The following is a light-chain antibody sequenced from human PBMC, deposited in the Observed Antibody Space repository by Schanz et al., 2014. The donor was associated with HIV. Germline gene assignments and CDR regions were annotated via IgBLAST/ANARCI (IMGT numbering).Light chain of an antibody. V-gene: IGLV2-14*03. J-gene: IGLJ3*02. CDR2: DVS. Sequence: QSVLTQPASVSGTPGQSITISCTGSSSDVGGYNYVSWYQQHPDKAPKLMIYDVSDRPSGVSNGFSGSNSGNTASLTISGIQADDEADYYCSSYTSSSTWVFGGGTKVTVL. CDR1: SSDVGGYNY. CDR3: SSYTSSSTWV.